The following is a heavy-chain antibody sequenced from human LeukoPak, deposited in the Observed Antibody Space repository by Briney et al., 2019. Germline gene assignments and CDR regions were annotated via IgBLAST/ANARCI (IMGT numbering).Heavy chain of an antibody. CDR2: IYTSGST. J-gene: IGHJ5*02. CDR3: ARHAYYYDSSGYDWFDP. D-gene: IGHD3-22*01. V-gene: IGHV4-4*09. Sequence: SETLSLTCTVSGGSISSYYWSWIRQPPAKGLEWIGYIYTSGSTNYNPSLKSRVTISVDTSKNQFSLKLSSVTAADTAVYYCARHAYYYDSSGYDWFDPWGQGTLVTVSS. CDR1: GGSISSYY.